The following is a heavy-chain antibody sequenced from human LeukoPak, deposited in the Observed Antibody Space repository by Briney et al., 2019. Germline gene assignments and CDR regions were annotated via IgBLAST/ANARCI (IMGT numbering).Heavy chain of an antibody. CDR1: GGSISSSNW. V-gene: IGHV4-4*02. D-gene: IGHD2-21*02. CDR2: IYHSGST. J-gene: IGHJ4*02. Sequence: NPSETLSLTCAVSGGSISSSNWWSWVCQPPGKGLEWIGEIYHSGSTNYNPSLKSRVTISVDKSKNQFSLKLSSVTAADTAVYYCARWTYCGGDCYSIDYWGQGTLVTVCS. CDR3: ARWTYCGGDCYSIDY.